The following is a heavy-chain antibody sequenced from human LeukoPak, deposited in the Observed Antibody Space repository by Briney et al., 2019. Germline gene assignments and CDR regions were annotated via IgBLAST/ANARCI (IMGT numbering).Heavy chain of an antibody. CDR3: ANGYSSGWYRTYYYGMDV. J-gene: IGHJ6*02. CDR1: GGSISSSSYY. V-gene: IGHV4-39*01. Sequence: SETLSLTCTVSGGSISSSSYYWGWIRQPPGQGLEWIGSIYYSGSTYYNPSLKSRVTISVDTSKNQFSLKLSSVTAADTAVYYCANGYSSGWYRTYYYGMDVWGQGTTVTVSS. CDR2: IYYSGST. D-gene: IGHD6-19*01.